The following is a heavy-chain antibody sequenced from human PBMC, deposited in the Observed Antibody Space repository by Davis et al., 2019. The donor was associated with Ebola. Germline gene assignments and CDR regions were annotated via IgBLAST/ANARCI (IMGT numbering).Heavy chain of an antibody. CDR3: ARHKGRVRYYGMDV. CDR2: IYYSGNV. Sequence: MPSETLSLTCTVTGGSMKNHFWSWIRQPPGKGLEWIGNIYYSGNVNYNPSLKSRVTISLDTSKNQFSLKLSSVTAADTAVYYCARHKGRVRYYGMDVWGQGTTVTVSS. CDR1: GGSMKNHF. J-gene: IGHJ6*02. V-gene: IGHV4-59*08.